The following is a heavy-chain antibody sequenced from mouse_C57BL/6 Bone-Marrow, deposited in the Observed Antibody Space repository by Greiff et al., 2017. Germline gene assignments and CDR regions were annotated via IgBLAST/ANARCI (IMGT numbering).Heavy chain of an antibody. CDR3: ARPVTSVVALYYFDD. CDR2: IYPGSGST. CDR1: GYTFTSYW. Sequence: QVQLQQPGAELVKPGASVKMSCKASGYTFTSYWITWVKQRPGQGLEWIGDIYPGSGSTNYNEKFKSKATLTVDTSSSTAYMQLSSLTSEDSAVYYCARPVTSVVALYYFDDWGKGTTLTVSS. D-gene: IGHD1-1*01. V-gene: IGHV1-55*01. J-gene: IGHJ2*01.